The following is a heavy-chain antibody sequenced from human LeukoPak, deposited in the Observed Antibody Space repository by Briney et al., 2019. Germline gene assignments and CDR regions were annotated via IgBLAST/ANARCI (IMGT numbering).Heavy chain of an antibody. D-gene: IGHD3-22*01. CDR2: INAGNGNT. J-gene: IGHJ4*02. V-gene: IGHV1-3*01. CDR1: GYTFTSYA. CDR3: ATKVRSGYYYY. Sequence: ASVKVSCKASGYTFTSYAMHWVRQAPGQRLEWMGWINAGNGNTKYSQKFQGRVTMTEDTSTDTAYMELSSLRSEDTAVYYCATKVRSGYYYYWGQGTLVTVSS.